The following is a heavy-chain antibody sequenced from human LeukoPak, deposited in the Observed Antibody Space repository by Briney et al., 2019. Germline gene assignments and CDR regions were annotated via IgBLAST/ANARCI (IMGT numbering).Heavy chain of an antibody. V-gene: IGHV1-69*06. CDR1: GGTFSSYA. J-gene: IGHJ5*02. D-gene: IGHD3-3*01. CDR2: IIPIFGTA. CDR3: ARVRFLEWYNNWFDP. Sequence: SVKVSCKASGGTFSSYAISWVRQAPGQGLEWMGGIIPIFGTANYAQKFQGRVTITADKSTGTAYMELSSLRSEDTAVYYCARVRFLEWYNNWFDPWGQGTLVTVSS.